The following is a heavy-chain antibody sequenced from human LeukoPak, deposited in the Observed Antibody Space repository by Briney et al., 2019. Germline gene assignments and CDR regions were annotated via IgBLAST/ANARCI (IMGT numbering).Heavy chain of an antibody. CDR1: GDSVSSSSVT. V-gene: IGHV6-1*01. CDR2: TYYRSTWYN. Sequence: SQTLSLTCAISGDSVSSSSVTWNWIRQSPSRGLEWLGRTYYRSTWYNDYAVSVRGRITVNPDTSKNQFSLHLNSVTPEDTAVYYCARRLTQYDCFDPWGRRILVTVSS. D-gene: IGHD2-2*01. J-gene: IGHJ5*02. CDR3: ARRLTQYDCFDP.